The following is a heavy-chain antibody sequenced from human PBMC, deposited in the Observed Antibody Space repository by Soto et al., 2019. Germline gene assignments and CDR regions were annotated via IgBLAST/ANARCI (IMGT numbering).Heavy chain of an antibody. CDR2: IRGRGYST. CDR1: EFTFSSYA. CDR3: AKERGGAMDV. D-gene: IGHD3-16*01. J-gene: IGHJ6*02. V-gene: IGHV3-23*01. Sequence: GGALRLSCAASEFTFSSYAMNWVRQAPRKGLEWVSAIRGRGYSTYYADSVKGRFTISRDNSKNTLYLQMNSLRFLDTAVYYCAKERGGAMDVWGQGTTVTSP.